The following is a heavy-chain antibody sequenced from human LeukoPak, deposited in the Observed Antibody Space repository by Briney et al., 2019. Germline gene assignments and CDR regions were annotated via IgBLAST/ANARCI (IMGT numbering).Heavy chain of an antibody. CDR2: INLSGGTT. D-gene: IGHD3-10*01. V-gene: IGHV1-46*01. CDR1: GYTFTSYY. J-gene: IGHJ5*02. Sequence: ASVKVSCKASGYTFTSYYMHWVRQAPGQGLEWMGIINLSGGTTYYAQKFQGRVTITADESTSTAYMELSSLRSEDTAVYYCARLMRYYYGSGSGEFNWFDPWGQGTLVTVSS. CDR3: ARLMRYYYGSGSGEFNWFDP.